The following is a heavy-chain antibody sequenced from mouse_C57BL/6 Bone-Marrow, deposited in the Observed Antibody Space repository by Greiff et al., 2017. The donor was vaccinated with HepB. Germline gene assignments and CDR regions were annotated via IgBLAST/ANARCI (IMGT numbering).Heavy chain of an antibody. CDR2: IDPENGDT. Sequence: VQLKESGAELVRPGASVKLSCTASGFNIKDDYMHWVKQRPEQGLEWIGWIDPENGDTEYASKFQGKATITADTSSNTAYLQLSSLTSEDTAVYYCTTPNYSNYEWGDYWGQGTTLTGSS. J-gene: IGHJ2*01. CDR3: TTPNYSNYEWGDY. V-gene: IGHV14-4*01. CDR1: GFNIKDDY. D-gene: IGHD2-5*01.